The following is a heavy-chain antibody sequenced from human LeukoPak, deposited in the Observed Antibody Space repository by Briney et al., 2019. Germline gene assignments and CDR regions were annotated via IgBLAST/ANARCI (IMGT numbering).Heavy chain of an antibody. J-gene: IGHJ4*02. CDR3: ARVAPIVVVPAAIGGDY. D-gene: IGHD2-2*02. V-gene: IGHV1-18*01. Sequence: ASVKVSCKASGYTFTSYGISWVRQAPGQGLEWMGWISAYNGNTNYAQKLQGRVTMTTDTSTSTAYMELRSLRSADTAVYYCARVAPIVVVPAAIGGDYWGQGTLVTVSS. CDR1: GYTFTSYG. CDR2: ISAYNGNT.